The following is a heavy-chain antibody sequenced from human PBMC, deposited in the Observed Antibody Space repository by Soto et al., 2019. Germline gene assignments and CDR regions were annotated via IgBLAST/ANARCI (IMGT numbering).Heavy chain of an antibody. CDR2: IIPVYGKT. CDR1: GGSFSSNA. Sequence: QVQLVQSGAEVKEPGSSVKVSCKASGGSFSSNAFSWVRQAPGQGLEWMGGIIPVYGKTDYAQQFQARVTITADESTSTAYMELSSLRSEDTAVYYCAREAVAGLLGAFDIWGQGTMVTVSS. J-gene: IGHJ3*02. V-gene: IGHV1-69*01. D-gene: IGHD6-19*01. CDR3: AREAVAGLLGAFDI.